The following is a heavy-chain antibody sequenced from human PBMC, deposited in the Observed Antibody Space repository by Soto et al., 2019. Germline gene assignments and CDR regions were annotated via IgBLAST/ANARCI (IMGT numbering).Heavy chain of an antibody. CDR2: ISGSGGST. D-gene: IGHD3-9*01. CDR3: ARQLSYQNYHILTAYRSGASFDP. J-gene: IGHJ5*01. Sequence: GGSLRLSCAASGFTFSSYAMSWVRQAPGKGLEWVSAISGSGGSTYYADSVKGRFTISRDNSKNTLYLQMNSLRAEDTAVYYCARQLSYQNYHILTAYRSGASFDPWGKGTLVTVSS. V-gene: IGHV3-23*01. CDR1: GFTFSSYA.